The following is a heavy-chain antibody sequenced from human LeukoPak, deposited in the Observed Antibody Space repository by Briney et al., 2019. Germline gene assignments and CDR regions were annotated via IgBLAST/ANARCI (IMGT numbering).Heavy chain of an antibody. V-gene: IGHV3-7*01. CDR3: ARDGGGSSWFRGYFDY. J-gene: IGHJ4*02. D-gene: IGHD6-13*01. CDR1: GFTFSGYW. Sequence: PGGSLRLSCAASGFTFSGYWMTWVRQAPGKGLEWVARINEDGTEKYYMDSVKGRFTISRDNADNSLYLQLNSLRAEDTAVYYCARDGGGSSWFRGYFDYWGQGTLVTVSS. CDR2: INEDGTEK.